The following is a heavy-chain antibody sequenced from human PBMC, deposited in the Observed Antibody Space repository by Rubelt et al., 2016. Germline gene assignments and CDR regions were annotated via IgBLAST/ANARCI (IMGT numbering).Heavy chain of an antibody. CDR2: IYFSGIT. Sequence: QVQLVESGGGVVQPGRSLRLSCAASGFTFTSYAIHWVRQAPGKGLEWIGIIYFSGITYYNPSLKSRVTISVDTSKKQFSLKLSSVTAADTAVYYCAVIRGGGAEDFQHWGQGTLVTVSS. CDR3: AVIRGGGAEDFQH. D-gene: IGHD3-16*01. V-gene: IGHV4-59*04. CDR1: GFTFTSYAIH. J-gene: IGHJ1*01.